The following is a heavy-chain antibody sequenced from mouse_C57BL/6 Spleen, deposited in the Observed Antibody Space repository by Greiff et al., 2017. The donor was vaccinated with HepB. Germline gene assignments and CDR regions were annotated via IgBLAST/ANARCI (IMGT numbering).Heavy chain of an antibody. J-gene: IGHJ1*03. CDR3: ARINYSNSYWYFDV. CDR2: INPSNGGT. D-gene: IGHD2-5*01. CDR1: GYTFTSYW. V-gene: IGHV1-53*01. Sequence: QVQLQQPGTELVKPGASVKLSCKASGYTFTSYWMHWVKQRPGQGLEWIGNINPSNGGTNYNEKFKSKATLTVDKSSGTAYMQLSSLTSEDSAVYYCARINYSNSYWYFDVWGTGTTVTVSS.